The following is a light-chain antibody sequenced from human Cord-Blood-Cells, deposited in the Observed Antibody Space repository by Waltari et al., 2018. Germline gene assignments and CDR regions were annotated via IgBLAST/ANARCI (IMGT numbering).Light chain of an antibody. CDR2: LGS. J-gene: IGKJ1*01. CDR1: QSLLHSNGYNY. V-gene: IGKV2-28*01. CDR3: MQALQTPPWT. Sequence: DIVITQSPLSLPVTPGEPASISCRPSQSLLHSNGYNYLDWYLQKPGQSPQLLIYLGSNRASGVPDRFSGSGSGTDFTLKISRVEAEDVGVYYCMQALQTPPWTFGQGTKVEIK.